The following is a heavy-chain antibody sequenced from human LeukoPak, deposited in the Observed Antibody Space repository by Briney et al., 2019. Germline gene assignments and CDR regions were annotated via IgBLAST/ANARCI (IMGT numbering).Heavy chain of an antibody. CDR2: IYYSGST. J-gene: IGHJ4*02. D-gene: IGHD3-10*01. CDR1: GGSISSSSYY. CDR3: AREIDYGSGNHFDY. V-gene: IGHV4-39*07. Sequence: SETLSLTCTVSGGSISSSSYYWGWIRQPPGKGLEWIGSIYYSGSTYYNPSLKSRVTISVDTSKNQFSLKLSSVTAADTAVYHCAREIDYGSGNHFDYWGQGTLVTVSS.